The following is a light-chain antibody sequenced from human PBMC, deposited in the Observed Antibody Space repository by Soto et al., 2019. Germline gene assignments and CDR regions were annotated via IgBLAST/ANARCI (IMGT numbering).Light chain of an antibody. CDR3: SSYTSSNTYV. J-gene: IGLJ1*01. CDR2: EVS. V-gene: IGLV2-14*01. Sequence: QSALTQPASVSGSPGQSITISCTGTSSDVGGYSHVSWYQQHPGKAPKLMIYEVSHRPSGVSSRFSGSRSANTASLTISGLQAEDEADYNCSSYTSSNTYVFGTGTKLTVL. CDR1: SSDVGGYSH.